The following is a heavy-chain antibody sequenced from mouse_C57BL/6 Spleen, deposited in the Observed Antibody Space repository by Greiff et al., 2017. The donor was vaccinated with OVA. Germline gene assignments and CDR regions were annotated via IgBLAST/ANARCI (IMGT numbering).Heavy chain of an antibody. D-gene: IGHD1-1*01. CDR1: GYTFTSYW. J-gene: IGHJ2*01. CDR3: ARSPITTVVAKDYFDY. CDR2: IHPNSGST. Sequence: VQLQQPGAELVKPGASVKLSCKASGYTFTSYWMHWVKQRPGQGLEWIGMIHPNSGSTNYNEKFKSKATLTVDKSSSTAYMQLSSLTSEDSAVYYCARSPITTVVAKDYFDYWGQGTTLTVSS. V-gene: IGHV1-64*01.